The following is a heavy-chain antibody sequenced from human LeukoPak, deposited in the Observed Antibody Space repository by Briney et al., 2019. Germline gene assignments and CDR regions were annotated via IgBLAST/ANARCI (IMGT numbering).Heavy chain of an antibody. D-gene: IGHD2-8*02. V-gene: IGHV4-59*08. CDR2: LSNSGST. CDR1: GGSISSYY. J-gene: IGHJ3*02. Sequence: PSETLSLTCTVSGGSISSYYWSWIRQPPGRGLEWIGFLSNSGSTSYNPSLKSRVFISLDTSKNQFSLKLTSVTAADTAVYYCAGHGKDVSLADVAFDIWGQGTLVSVSS. CDR3: AGHGKDVSLADVAFDI.